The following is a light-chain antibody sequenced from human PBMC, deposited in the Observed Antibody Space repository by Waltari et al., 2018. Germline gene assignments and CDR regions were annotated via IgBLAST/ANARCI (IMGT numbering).Light chain of an antibody. CDR1: KSVSSSY. CDR2: GAS. V-gene: IGKV3-20*01. J-gene: IGKJ1*01. CDR3: QQYGTTPPT. Sequence: EIVLTQSPGTLSLSPGERATLSCRASKSVSSSYLAWYQQKPGPAPRLLIYGASSRATGIPDRFSGSGSGTDFTLTISRLEPEDFAVYYCQQYGTTPPTFGQGTKVEIK.